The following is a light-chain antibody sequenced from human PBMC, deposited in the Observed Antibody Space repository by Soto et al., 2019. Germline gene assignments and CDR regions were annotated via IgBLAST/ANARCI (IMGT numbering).Light chain of an antibody. V-gene: IGKV3-15*01. CDR2: GAA. CDR1: QSVSSN. J-gene: IGKJ1*01. CDR3: QQYHNWPA. Sequence: EVVMTQSQATLSVSPGERATLSCRASQSVSSNLAWYQQKPGQAPRLLIYGAATRATGIPARFSGSGSGTEFTLTISSLQSEDFAVYYCQQYHNWPAFGQGTKVDIK.